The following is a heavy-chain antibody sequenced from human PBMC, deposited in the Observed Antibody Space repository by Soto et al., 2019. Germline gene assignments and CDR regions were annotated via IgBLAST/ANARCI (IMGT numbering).Heavy chain of an antibody. V-gene: IGHV3-23*01. CDR3: AKVLSKRPGYNWFDP. Sequence: EVQLLESGGGLVQPGGSLRLSCAASRFTFSSYAMSWVRQAPGKGLEWVSAISGSGGSTYYADSVKGRFTISRDNSKNTLYLQMNSLRAEDTAVYYCAKVLSKRPGYNWFDPWGQGTLVTVSS. J-gene: IGHJ5*02. CDR1: RFTFSSYA. CDR2: ISGSGGST.